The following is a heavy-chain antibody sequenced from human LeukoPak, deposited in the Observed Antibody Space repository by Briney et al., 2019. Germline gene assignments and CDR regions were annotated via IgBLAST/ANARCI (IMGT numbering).Heavy chain of an antibody. CDR2: ISSDGSDK. Sequence: GGSLRLSCAASGFTFSSYGMHWVRQAPGKGLECVAVISSDGSDKYYADSVKGRFSISRDNSKNTLYLQMSSLRTEDTAVYYCARDGGYTGGWTYGAGDFWGQGTLVTVSS. CDR3: ARDGGYTGGWTYGAGDF. J-gene: IGHJ4*02. CDR1: GFTFSSYG. D-gene: IGHD2-8*02. V-gene: IGHV3-30*19.